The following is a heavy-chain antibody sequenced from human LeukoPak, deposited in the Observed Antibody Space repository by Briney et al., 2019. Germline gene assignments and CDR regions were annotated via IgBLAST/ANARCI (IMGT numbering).Heavy chain of an antibody. CDR1: GFTFGSYA. Sequence: TGESLRLSCAASGFTFGSYAMSWVRQAPGKGLEWVSYISCSGSTIYYADSVKGRFTISRDNPKNSLYLQMNSLRTEDTAVYYCARLKQQLVLRGYGMDVWGQGTTVTVSS. CDR2: ISCSGSTI. D-gene: IGHD6-13*01. CDR3: ARLKQQLVLRGYGMDV. V-gene: IGHV3-48*03. J-gene: IGHJ6*02.